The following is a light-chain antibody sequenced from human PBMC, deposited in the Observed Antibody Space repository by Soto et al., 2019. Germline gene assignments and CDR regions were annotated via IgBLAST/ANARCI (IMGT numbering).Light chain of an antibody. CDR2: GPS. V-gene: IGKV3-20*01. J-gene: IGKJ1*01. Sequence: EIVLTQSPGTLSLSPGERSTLSCRPSQSISSSYLAWYQQKHGQAPRXXIYGPSSRATGIPDRFSGSVSGTDLTINIDRLEPEDVEVDDGQQYESSPRTFGQGTKVDIK. CDR1: QSISSSY. CDR3: QQYESSPRT.